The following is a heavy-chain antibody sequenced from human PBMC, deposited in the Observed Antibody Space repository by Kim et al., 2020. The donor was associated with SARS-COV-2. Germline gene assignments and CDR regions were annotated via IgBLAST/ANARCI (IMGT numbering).Heavy chain of an antibody. Sequence: GGSLRLSCAASGVTLCGAAMSWVGQAPGKGLEWVSAISGSGDSTYYADSVKGRFTISRDNSKNTLYLQMNSLRAEDTAVYYCAKDSRFYDILTGYYATDYWGQGTLVTVSS. D-gene: IGHD3-9*01. V-gene: IGHV3-23*01. J-gene: IGHJ4*02. CDR3: AKDSRFYDILTGYYATDY. CDR1: GVTLCGAA. CDR2: ISGSGDST.